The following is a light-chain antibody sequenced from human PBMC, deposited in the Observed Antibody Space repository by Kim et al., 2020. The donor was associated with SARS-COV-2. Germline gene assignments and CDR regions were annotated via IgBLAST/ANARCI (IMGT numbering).Light chain of an antibody. Sequence: QLVLTQSHSASASLGASVKLTCTLSSGHSNYAIAWHQQQPEKGPRYLMKLNSDGSHSKGDGIPDRFSGSSSGAERYLTISGLQSEEEADYYCQTWGTGNWVFGGGTQLTVL. CDR1: SGHSNYA. J-gene: IGLJ3*02. CDR3: QTWGTGNWV. V-gene: IGLV4-69*01. CDR2: LNSDGSH.